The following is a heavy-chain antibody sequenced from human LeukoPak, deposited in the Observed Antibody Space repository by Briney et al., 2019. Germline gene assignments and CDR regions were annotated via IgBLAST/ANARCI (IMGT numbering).Heavy chain of an antibody. Sequence: ASVKVSCKASGYTFTDYYIHWVRQAPGQGLEWMGWINPNSGGTNYAQKFQGRVTMTRATSINTASMELSRLKSDDTAVFYCAKVAEMATILPYFDCWGQGTLVTVSS. CDR1: GYTFTDYY. J-gene: IGHJ4*02. V-gene: IGHV1-2*02. CDR3: AKVAEMATILPYFDC. CDR2: INPNSGGT. D-gene: IGHD5-24*01.